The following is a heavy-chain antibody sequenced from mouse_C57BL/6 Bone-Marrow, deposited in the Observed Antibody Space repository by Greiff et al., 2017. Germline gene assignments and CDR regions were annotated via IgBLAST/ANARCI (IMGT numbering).Heavy chain of an antibody. CDR2: ISYDGSN. D-gene: IGHD1-1*02. CDR1: GYSITSGYY. Sequence: VQLQQSGPGLVKPSQSLSLTCSVTGYSITSGYYWNWIRQFPGNKLEWMGYISYDGSNNYNPSLKNRISITRDTSKNQFFLKLNSVTTEDTATYYCAREGIWSFAYWGQGTLVTVSA. CDR3: AREGIWSFAY. V-gene: IGHV3-6*01. J-gene: IGHJ3*01.